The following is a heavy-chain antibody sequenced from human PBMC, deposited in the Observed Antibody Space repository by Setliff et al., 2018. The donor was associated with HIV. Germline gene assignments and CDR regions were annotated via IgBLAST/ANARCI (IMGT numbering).Heavy chain of an antibody. J-gene: IGHJ4*02. Sequence: PSETLSLTCTVSGSPISGYYWSWIRQSPGKGLEWIGYIHTNRGTKTNLSLRTRATVSLDTSKNQFFLRLTSVTATDTAIYYCARHPREEPERNYKFDSWGQGTLVTVSS. CDR2: IHTNRGT. CDR1: GSPISGYY. D-gene: IGHD1-7*01. V-gene: IGHV4-4*09. CDR3: ARHPREEPERNYKFDS.